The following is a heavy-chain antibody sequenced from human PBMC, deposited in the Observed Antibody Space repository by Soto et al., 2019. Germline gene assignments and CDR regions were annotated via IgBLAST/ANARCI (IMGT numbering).Heavy chain of an antibody. V-gene: IGHV3-33*01. J-gene: IGHJ1*01. CDR2: IWYDGSNK. CDR3: GRERQREDYDSSGYYPGYSQH. D-gene: IGHD3-22*01. Sequence: QVQLVESGGGVVQPGRSLRLSCAASGFTFSSYGMHWVRQAPGKGLEWVAVIWYDGSNKYYADSVKGRFTISRDNSKNTLYLQMNSLRAEDRAVYYCGRERQREDYDSSGYYPGYSQHWGQGTLVTVSS. CDR1: GFTFSSYG.